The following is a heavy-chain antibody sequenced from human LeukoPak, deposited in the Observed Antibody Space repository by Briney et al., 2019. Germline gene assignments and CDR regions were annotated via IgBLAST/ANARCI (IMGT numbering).Heavy chain of an antibody. CDR3: ATLCSSTSCYAGPRVYGMDV. J-gene: IGHJ6*02. Sequence: SETLSLTCTVSGGSISSSSYYWGWIRQPPGKGLEWIGSIYYSGSTYYNPSLKSQVTISVDTSKNQFSLKLSSVTVADTAVYYCATLCSSTSCYAGPRVYGMDVWGQGTTVTVSS. CDR2: IYYSGST. D-gene: IGHD2-2*01. CDR1: GGSISSSSYY. V-gene: IGHV4-39*01.